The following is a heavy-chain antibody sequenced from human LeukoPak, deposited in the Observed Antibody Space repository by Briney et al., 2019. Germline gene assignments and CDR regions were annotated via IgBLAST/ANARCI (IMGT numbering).Heavy chain of an antibody. D-gene: IGHD6-6*01. Sequence: ASVKVSCKASGYTFTSYYMHWVRQAPGQGLERMGIINPSGGSTSYAQKFQGRVTMTRDTSTSTVYMELSSLRSEDTAVYYCATPGDIYSSSGEPPFGYYYYYMDVWGKGATVTVS. CDR3: ATPGDIYSSSGEPPFGYYYYYMDV. J-gene: IGHJ6*03. CDR2: INPSGGST. V-gene: IGHV1-46*01. CDR1: GYTFTSYY.